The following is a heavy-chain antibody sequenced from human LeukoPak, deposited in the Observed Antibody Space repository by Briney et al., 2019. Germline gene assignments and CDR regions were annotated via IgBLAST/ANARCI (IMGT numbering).Heavy chain of an antibody. Sequence: SETLPLTCAAYGGSFSGYYWSWIRQPPGKGLEWIGEINHSGSTNYNPSLKSRVTISVDTSKNQFSLKLSSVTAADTAVYYCARVLYYGSGSYYEDYWGQGTLVTVSS. CDR2: INHSGST. CDR1: GGSFSGYY. CDR3: ARVLYYGSGSYYEDY. J-gene: IGHJ4*02. V-gene: IGHV4-34*01. D-gene: IGHD3-10*01.